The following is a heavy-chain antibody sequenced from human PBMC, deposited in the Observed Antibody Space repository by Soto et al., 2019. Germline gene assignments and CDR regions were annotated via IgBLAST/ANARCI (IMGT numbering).Heavy chain of an antibody. CDR3: ATDPTRVSGYYFKY. V-gene: IGHV4-59*01. J-gene: IGHJ4*02. CDR1: GGSISSYY. CDR2: IYYSGST. D-gene: IGHD5-12*01. Sequence: SETLSLTCSVSGGSISSYYWSWIRQPPGKGLEWIGYIYYSGSTDYNPSLKSRVTISVDTSKNQFSLLVSSVTAADTAVYYRATDPTRVSGYYFKYRRQGALVTVSS.